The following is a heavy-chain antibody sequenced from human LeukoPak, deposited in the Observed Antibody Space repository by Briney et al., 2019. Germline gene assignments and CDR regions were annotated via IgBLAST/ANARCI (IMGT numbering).Heavy chain of an antibody. CDR3: ARDKWHSPLDY. V-gene: IGHV1-18*01. J-gene: IGHJ4*02. Sequence: ASVKVSCKASGYTFTSYGISWVRQAPGQGLEWMGWIIAYKGNTNYAQKLQGRVTMNTDTSTSTAYMELRSLRSDDTAVYYCARDKWHSPLDYWGQGTLVTVSS. CDR2: IIAYKGNT. D-gene: IGHD2-8*01. CDR1: GYTFTSYG.